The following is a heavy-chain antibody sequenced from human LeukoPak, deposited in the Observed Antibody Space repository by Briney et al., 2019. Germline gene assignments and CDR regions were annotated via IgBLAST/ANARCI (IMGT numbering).Heavy chain of an antibody. CDR3: ARGRVSSSTWYSTYYYYFYMDV. CDR1: DDSITMSY. Sequence: ETSETLSLTCSVSDDSITMSYWNWIRQPPGKGLEWIGYVDHTGSTNFNPSLNGRVSISRDTTKNLFSLRLRSVTAADTAVYFCARGRVSSSTWYSTYYYYFYMDVWGKGTTVTVSS. D-gene: IGHD1-1*01. J-gene: IGHJ6*03. V-gene: IGHV4-59*01. CDR2: VDHTGST.